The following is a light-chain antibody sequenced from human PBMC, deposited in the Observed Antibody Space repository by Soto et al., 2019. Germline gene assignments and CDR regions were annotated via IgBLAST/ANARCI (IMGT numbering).Light chain of an antibody. J-gene: IGKJ1*01. CDR1: QSVADNY. Sequence: EIVLTQSPGTLSLSPGKRTTLSCRASQSVADNYLAWYQQKPGQPPRLLIYAASRRATGIPDTFSGSGSGTDFTLTITRLEPEDFALYYCQQYGHSPRTFGQGTRVEIK. CDR3: QQYGHSPRT. V-gene: IGKV3-20*01. CDR2: AAS.